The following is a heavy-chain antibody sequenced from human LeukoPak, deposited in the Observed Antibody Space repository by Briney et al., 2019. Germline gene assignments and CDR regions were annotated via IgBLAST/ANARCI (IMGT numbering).Heavy chain of an antibody. CDR1: GGSFSGYY. V-gene: IGHV4-34*01. CDR2: INHSGST. D-gene: IGHD1-1*01. Sequence: SETLSLTCAVYGGSFSGYYWSWIRQPPGKGLEWIGEINHSGSTYYNPSLKSRVTISVDTSKNQFSLKLSSVTAADTAVYFCARVRGQLWPPDYWGQGTQVIVSS. CDR3: ARVRGQLWPPDY. J-gene: IGHJ4*02.